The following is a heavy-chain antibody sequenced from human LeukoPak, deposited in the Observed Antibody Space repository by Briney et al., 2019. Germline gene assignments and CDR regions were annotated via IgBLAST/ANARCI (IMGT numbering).Heavy chain of an antibody. V-gene: IGHV4-61*02. D-gene: IGHD3-3*01. Sequence: SETLSLTCTVSGGSISSGSNSWSWIRQPAGKGLEWIGRIYTSGSTNYSPSLKSRVTISVDTSKNQFSLKLSSVTAADTAVYYCARTPYYDFWTVDPWGQGTLVTVSS. CDR2: IYTSGST. CDR1: GGSISSGSNS. CDR3: ARTPYYDFWTVDP. J-gene: IGHJ5*02.